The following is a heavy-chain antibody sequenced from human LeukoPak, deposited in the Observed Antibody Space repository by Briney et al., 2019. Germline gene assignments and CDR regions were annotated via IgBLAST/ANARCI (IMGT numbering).Heavy chain of an antibody. CDR3: ARPAYYYDSSGYTEYFQH. J-gene: IGHJ1*01. CDR2: INPNSGGT. V-gene: IGHV1-2*02. D-gene: IGHD3-22*01. CDR1: GYTFTGYY. Sequence: ASVKVSCKASGYTFTGYYMHWVRQAPGQGLEWMGWINPNSGGTNYAQKFQGRVTMTRDTSISTAYTELSRLRSDDTAVYYCARPAYYYDSSGYTEYFQHWGQGTLVTVSS.